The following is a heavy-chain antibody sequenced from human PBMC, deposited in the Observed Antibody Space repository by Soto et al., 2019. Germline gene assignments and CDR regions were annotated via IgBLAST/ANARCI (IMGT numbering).Heavy chain of an antibody. J-gene: IGHJ4*02. CDR2: ISAYNGNT. D-gene: IGHD4-4*01. CDR3: AREGSNYLPDSPQHYFDY. V-gene: IGHV1-18*01. CDR1: GYTFTSYG. Sequence: QVQLVQSGAEVKKPGASVKVSCKASGYTFTSYGISWVRQAPGQGLEWMGWISAYNGNTNYAQKLQGRVTMTTDTSTSTAYMELRSLRSDDTAVYNCAREGSNYLPDSPQHYFDYWGQGTLVTVSS.